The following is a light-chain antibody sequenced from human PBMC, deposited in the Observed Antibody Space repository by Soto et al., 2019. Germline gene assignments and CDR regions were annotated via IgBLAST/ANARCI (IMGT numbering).Light chain of an antibody. V-gene: IGKV3-15*01. Sequence: EIVMTQSPATLSVSPGERATLSCRASQSVSSNLAWYQQKPGQAPRLLIYGASTRATGIPARFRGSGSGTEFTLTISSLQSEDFAVYYCQQYNNWTFGQGTKVEIK. CDR3: QQYNNWT. CDR1: QSVSSN. J-gene: IGKJ1*01. CDR2: GAS.